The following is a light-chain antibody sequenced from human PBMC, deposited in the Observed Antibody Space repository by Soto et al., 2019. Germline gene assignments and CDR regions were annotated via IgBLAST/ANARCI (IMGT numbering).Light chain of an antibody. J-gene: IGKJ5*01. CDR1: LNVNSY. Sequence: VLTQSPATLSLSPGERATLSCRASLNVNSYLAWYQQKPGQAPRLLIYDASNRAAGIPARFSGSGSGTEFSLTISSLQSEDFAVYYCQQYSKWPITFGQGTRLEIK. CDR3: QQYSKWPIT. V-gene: IGKV3-11*01. CDR2: DAS.